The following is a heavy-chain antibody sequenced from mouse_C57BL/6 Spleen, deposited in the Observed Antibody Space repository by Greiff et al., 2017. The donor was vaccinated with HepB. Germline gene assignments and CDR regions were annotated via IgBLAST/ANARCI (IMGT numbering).Heavy chain of an antibody. V-gene: IGHV1-52*01. Sequence: QVQLKQPGAELVRPGSSVKLSCKASGYTFTSYWMHWVKQRPIQGLEWIGNIDPSDSETHYNQKFKDKATLTVDKSSSTAYMQLSSLTSEDSAVYYCARGPITTVVATDDFDYWGQGTTLTVSS. CDR1: GYTFTSYW. CDR3: ARGPITTVVATDDFDY. J-gene: IGHJ2*01. D-gene: IGHD1-1*01. CDR2: IDPSDSET.